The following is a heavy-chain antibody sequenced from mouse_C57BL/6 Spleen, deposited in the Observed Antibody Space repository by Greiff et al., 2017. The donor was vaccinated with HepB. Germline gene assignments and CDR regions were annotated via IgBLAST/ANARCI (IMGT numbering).Heavy chain of an antibody. V-gene: IGHV1-61*01. J-gene: IGHJ4*01. D-gene: IGHD2-3*01. Sequence: QVQLQQPGAELVRPGSSVKLSCKASGYTFTSYWMDWVKQRPGQGLEWIGNIYPSDSETHYNQKFKDKATLTVDKSSSTASVQLSSLTSEDSAVYDCASEGYYDSDASDCWGQGTLVTVSA. CDR1: GYTFTSYW. CDR2: IYPSDSET. CDR3: ASEGYYDSDASDC.